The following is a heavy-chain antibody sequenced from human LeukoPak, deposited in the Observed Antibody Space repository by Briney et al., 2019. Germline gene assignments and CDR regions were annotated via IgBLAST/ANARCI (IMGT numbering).Heavy chain of an antibody. J-gene: IGHJ3*02. CDR2: IRSKPYGETT. D-gene: IGHD3-10*01. CDR1: GFTFGDYT. Sequence: GGSLRLSCAASGFTFGDYTMSWFRQAPGKGLEWVCGIRSKPYGETTAYAASVKGRVTISRDDSKSIAYLQMNTLKTEDSAVYFCTRAPLLWFGEGAFDIWGQGTMVIVSS. CDR3: TRAPLLWFGEGAFDI. V-gene: IGHV3-49*03.